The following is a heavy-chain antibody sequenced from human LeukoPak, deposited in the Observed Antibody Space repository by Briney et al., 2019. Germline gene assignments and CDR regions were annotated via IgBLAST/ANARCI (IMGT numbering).Heavy chain of an antibody. CDR2: IYYSGST. Sequence: PSETLSLTCTVSGGSISSYYWSWIRQPPGKGLEWIGYIYYSGSTYYNPSLKSRVTISVDTSKNQFSLKLSSVTAADTAVYYCARVGLPDAFDIWGQGTMVTVSS. CDR3: ARVGLPDAFDI. J-gene: IGHJ3*02. V-gene: IGHV4-59*12. CDR1: GGSISSYY. D-gene: IGHD3-16*01.